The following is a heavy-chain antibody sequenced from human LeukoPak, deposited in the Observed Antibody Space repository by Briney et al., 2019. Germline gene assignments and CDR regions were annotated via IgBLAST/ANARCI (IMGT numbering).Heavy chain of an antibody. CDR1: GFTFSSYA. Sequence: GGSLRLSCAASGFTFSSYAMSWVRQAPGKGLEWVSAISGSGGSTYYADSVKGRFTISRDNSKNTLYLQMNSLRAEDTVVYYCAKDRARITMIVVVTNFDYWGQGTLVTVSS. D-gene: IGHD3-22*01. CDR2: ISGSGGST. J-gene: IGHJ4*02. V-gene: IGHV3-23*01. CDR3: AKDRARITMIVVVTNFDY.